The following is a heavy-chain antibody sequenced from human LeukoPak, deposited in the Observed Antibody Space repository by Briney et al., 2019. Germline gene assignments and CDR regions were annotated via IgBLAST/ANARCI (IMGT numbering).Heavy chain of an antibody. CDR2: INPKNGDR. D-gene: IGHD3-3*01. V-gene: IGHV1-2*02. J-gene: IGHJ6*03. CDR3: AEGIGGYYMDV. CDR1: GYIFTDYY. Sequence: ASLKVSCKASGYIFTDYYMHWVRQAPGQGLEWMGWINPKNGDRNYAQKFQDRVTLTRDTSISTAYMELRRLRLDDTAVYYCAEGIGGYYMDVWGKGTTVTVSS.